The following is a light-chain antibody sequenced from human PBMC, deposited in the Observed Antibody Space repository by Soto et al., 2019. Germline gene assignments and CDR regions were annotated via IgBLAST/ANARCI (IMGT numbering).Light chain of an antibody. Sequence: DIHLTQSPSSLSASVGDSVTITCRSSQTINQYLNWYQHRPGKDPKLLIYAASTLRTGVPTRFSGAGAGTLFTLTISNLQLEDVASYYCHQSYGSPGAFGQGTKVEI. V-gene: IGKV1-39*01. CDR2: AAS. J-gene: IGKJ1*01. CDR1: QTINQY. CDR3: HQSYGSPGA.